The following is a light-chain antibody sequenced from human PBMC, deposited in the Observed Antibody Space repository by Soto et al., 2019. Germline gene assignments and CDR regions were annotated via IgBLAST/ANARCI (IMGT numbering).Light chain of an antibody. CDR2: DVS. V-gene: IGLV2-14*03. CDR3: SSYTSSSTVV. J-gene: IGLJ2*01. CDR1: SSDVGGYNY. Sequence: QSALTQPASVSGSPGQSITISCAGTSSDVGGYNYVSWYQHHPGKAPQLMIYDVSNRPAGVSNRLSGSQSDTTATLTISVLQAEDEADYYCSSYTSSSTVVFGGGTKLTVL.